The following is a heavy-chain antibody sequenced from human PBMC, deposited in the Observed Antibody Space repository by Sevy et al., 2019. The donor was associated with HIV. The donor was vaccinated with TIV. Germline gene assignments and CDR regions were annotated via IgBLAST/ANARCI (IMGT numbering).Heavy chain of an antibody. Sequence: ASVKVSCKVSGYTLSDLSIHWVRQARGKGLEWMGYFDPQDGETTYEQRFQGRVTMTEDKSTDTANMEVSSLTSDDTAVYYCATDKNAYGSGRIFDVWGPGTLVTVSS. V-gene: IGHV1-24*01. CDR2: FDPQDGET. D-gene: IGHD3-10*01. J-gene: IGHJ4*02. CDR1: GYTLSDLS. CDR3: ATDKNAYGSGRIFDV.